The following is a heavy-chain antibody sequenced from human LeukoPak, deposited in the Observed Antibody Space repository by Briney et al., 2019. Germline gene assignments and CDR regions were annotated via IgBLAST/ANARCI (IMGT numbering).Heavy chain of an antibody. CDR3: ARCSVKRSGYIFGSAPGIAAAGTFQH. Sequence: PSETLSLTCAVYGGSFSGYYWSWIRQPPGKGLEWIGEINHSGSTNYNPSLKSRVTISVDTSKNQFSLKLSSVTAADTAVHYCARCSVKRSGYIFGSAPGIAAAGTFQHWGQGTLVTVSS. CDR2: INHSGST. J-gene: IGHJ1*01. D-gene: IGHD6-13*01. V-gene: IGHV4-34*01. CDR1: GGSFSGYY.